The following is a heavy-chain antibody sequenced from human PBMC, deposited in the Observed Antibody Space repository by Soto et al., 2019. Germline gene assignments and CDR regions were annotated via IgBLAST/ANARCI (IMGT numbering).Heavy chain of an antibody. CDR1: GFDFTYYA. Sequence: QVQLVESGGGAVQPGASLRLSCVASGFDFTYYAMHWVRQAPGKGLESVAVMSSDGSKIHHTDSVKGRFTISRDNSKNTLYLQMNSLRKEDTAVYFCAKDEGVGGTLGLFDYWGQGTLVCVSS. V-gene: IGHV3-30*18. CDR2: MSSDGSKI. D-gene: IGHD1-26*01. CDR3: AKDEGVGGTLGLFDY. J-gene: IGHJ4*02.